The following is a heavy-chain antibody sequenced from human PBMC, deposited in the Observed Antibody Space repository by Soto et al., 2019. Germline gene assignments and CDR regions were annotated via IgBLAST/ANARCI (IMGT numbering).Heavy chain of an antibody. CDR1: GGSVNNAYYF. V-gene: IGHV4-31*03. CDR3: ARDADYGGSRGGMDV. CDR2: IYYSGST. D-gene: IGHD4-17*01. J-gene: IGHJ6*02. Sequence: QVRLEESGPGLVKPSETLSLICSVSGGSVNNAYYFWNWIRHHPEKGLEWIGYIYYSGSTRYNPSSKTRATPSIDTSKNQFSLRLNAVTVADTAVYFCARDADYGGSRGGMDVWGRGTTVTVSS.